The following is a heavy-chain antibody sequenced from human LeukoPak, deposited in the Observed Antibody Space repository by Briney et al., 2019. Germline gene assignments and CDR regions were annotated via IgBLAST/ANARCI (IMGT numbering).Heavy chain of an antibody. CDR2: IYYSGST. V-gene: IGHV4-39*07. CDR3: ARVKGYCSGGSCYSGIGFDY. J-gene: IGHJ4*02. CDR1: GGSISSSSYY. Sequence: MPSETLSLTCTVSGGSISSSSYYWGWIRQPPGKGLEWIGSIYYSGSTYYNPSLKSRATISVDTSKNQFSLKLSSVTAADTAVYYCARVKGYCSGGSCYSGIGFDYWGQGTLVTVSS. D-gene: IGHD2-15*01.